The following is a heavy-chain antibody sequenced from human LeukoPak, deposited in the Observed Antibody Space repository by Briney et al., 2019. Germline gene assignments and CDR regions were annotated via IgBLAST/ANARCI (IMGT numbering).Heavy chain of an antibody. CDR3: AKSNGYGLVDI. V-gene: IGHV4-34*01. J-gene: IGHJ3*02. Sequence: SETLSLTCAVYGGSFSAYYWSWIRQPPGKGLEWIGEINHSGSTNYNPSLKSRVTISVDTSKNQFSLKLNSVTAADTAVYYCAKSNGYGLVDIWGQGTMVTVSS. D-gene: IGHD3-10*01. CDR1: GGSFSAYY. CDR2: INHSGST.